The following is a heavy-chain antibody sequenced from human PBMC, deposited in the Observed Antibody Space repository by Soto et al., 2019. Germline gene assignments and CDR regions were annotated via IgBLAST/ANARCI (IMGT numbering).Heavy chain of an antibody. V-gene: IGHV4-59*01. CDR1: GGSIRSYY. CDR3: ARVAYYDSSGYDAFDI. J-gene: IGHJ3*02. D-gene: IGHD3-22*01. Sequence: KPSETLSLTCTVSGGSIRSYYWSWIRQPPGKGLEWIGYIYYSGSTNYNPSLKSRVTISVDTSKNQFSLKLSSVTAADTAVYYCARVAYYDSSGYDAFDIWGQGTMVTVSS. CDR2: IYYSGST.